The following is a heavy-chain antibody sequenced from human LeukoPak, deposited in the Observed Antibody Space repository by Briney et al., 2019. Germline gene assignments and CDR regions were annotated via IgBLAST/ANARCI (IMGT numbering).Heavy chain of an antibody. CDR3: AKESIVVVLDY. Sequence: GGSLRLSCAASGFTFSSYGMHWVRQAPGKGLEWVAVISYDGSNKYYADSVKGRFTISRDNSKNTLYLQMNSLRAEDTAVYYRAKESIVVVLDYWGQGTLVTVSS. V-gene: IGHV3-30*18. D-gene: IGHD3-22*01. J-gene: IGHJ4*02. CDR2: ISYDGSNK. CDR1: GFTFSSYG.